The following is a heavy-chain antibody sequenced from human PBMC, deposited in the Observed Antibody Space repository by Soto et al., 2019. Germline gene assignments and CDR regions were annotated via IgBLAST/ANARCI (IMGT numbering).Heavy chain of an antibody. CDR1: GYTFTGYY. J-gene: IGHJ6*02. Sequence: ASVKVSCKASGYTFTGYYMHWVRQAPGQVLEWMGWINPNSGGTNYAQKFQGRVTMTRDTSISTAYMELSRLRSDDTAVYYCARALLYYDILTGYEPYYYYGMDVWGQGTTVTVSS. CDR3: ARALLYYDILTGYEPYYYYGMDV. V-gene: IGHV1-2*02. CDR2: INPNSGGT. D-gene: IGHD3-9*01.